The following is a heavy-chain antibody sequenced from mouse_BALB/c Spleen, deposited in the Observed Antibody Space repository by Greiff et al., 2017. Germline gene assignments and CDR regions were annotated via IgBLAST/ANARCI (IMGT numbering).Heavy chain of an antibody. Sequence: VQLQQSGAELVRPGALVKLSCTASGFNIKDYYMHWVKQRPEQGLEWIGWIDPENGNTIYDPKFQGKASITADTSSNTAYLQLSSLTSEDTAVYYCASTANWDAMDYWGQGTSVTVSS. CDR1: GFNIKDYY. CDR3: ASTANWDAMDY. V-gene: IGHV14-1*02. J-gene: IGHJ4*01. D-gene: IGHD4-1*01. CDR2: IDPENGNT.